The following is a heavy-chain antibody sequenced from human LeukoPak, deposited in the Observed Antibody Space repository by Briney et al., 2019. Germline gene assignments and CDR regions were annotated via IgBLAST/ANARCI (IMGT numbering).Heavy chain of an antibody. D-gene: IGHD2-15*01. CDR2: INHSGST. V-gene: IGHV4-34*01. CDR3: ARGLYCSGGSCYGYYYYGMDV. CDR1: GGSFSGYY. J-gene: IGHJ6*02. Sequence: PSETLSLTCAVYGGSFSGYYWSWSRQPPGKGLEWIGEINHSGSTNYNPSLKSRVTISVDTSKNQFSLKLSSVTAADTAVYYCARGLYCSGGSCYGYYYYGMDVWGQGTTVTVSS.